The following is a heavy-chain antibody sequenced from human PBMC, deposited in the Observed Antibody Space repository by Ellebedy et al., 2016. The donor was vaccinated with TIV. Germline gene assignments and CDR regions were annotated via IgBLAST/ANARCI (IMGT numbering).Heavy chain of an antibody. J-gene: IGHJ5*02. CDR1: GFTFRNYA. V-gene: IGHV3-23*01. D-gene: IGHD1-26*01. Sequence: GESLKISCAASGFTFRNYAMSWVRQAPGGGLERVSSISGRIDVAYYEDSVKGRFTISRDNSRDTLSLQMNSLRREDTAIYYCAARKSGRNTRPDWFDPWGQGTLVTVSS. CDR3: AARKSGRNTRPDWFDP. CDR2: ISGRIDVA.